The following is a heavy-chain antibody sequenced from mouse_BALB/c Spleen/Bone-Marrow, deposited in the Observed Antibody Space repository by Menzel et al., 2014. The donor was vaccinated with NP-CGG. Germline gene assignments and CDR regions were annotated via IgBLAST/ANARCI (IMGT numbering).Heavy chain of an antibody. CDR2: INPSSGYT. D-gene: IGHD2-3*01. Sequence: VQLQQSGAELARPGASVKMSCRASGYTFTTYTIHWMRQRPGQGLEWIGYINPSSGYTNYNQKFKDKATLTADKSSSTAYMQLSSLTSEDSAVYDCARRDDGYVFFDYWGQGTTLTVSS. CDR3: ARRDDGYVFFDY. V-gene: IGHV1-4*01. CDR1: GYTFTTYT. J-gene: IGHJ2*01.